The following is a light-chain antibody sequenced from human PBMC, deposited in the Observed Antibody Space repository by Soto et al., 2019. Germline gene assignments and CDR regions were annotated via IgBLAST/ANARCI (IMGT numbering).Light chain of an antibody. CDR2: STS. V-gene: IGLV7-43*01. CDR3: LLYYGGAQLV. Sequence: QALVTQEHSLTVSPGGTVTLTCASSTGAVTSGYYPNWFQQKPGQAPRALIDSTSNKHSWTPARFSGSLLGGKAALTLSGVQSEDEAEYYCLLYYGGAQLVFGGGTKLTVL. CDR1: TGAVTSGYY. J-gene: IGLJ2*01.